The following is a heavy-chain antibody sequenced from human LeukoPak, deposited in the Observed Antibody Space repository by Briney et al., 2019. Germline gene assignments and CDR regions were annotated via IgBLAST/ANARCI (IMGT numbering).Heavy chain of an antibody. CDR3: ARGWGSWIQLWLLFLN. D-gene: IGHD5-18*01. CDR1: GGSISSSSYY. J-gene: IGHJ4*02. CDR2: IYYSGST. V-gene: IGHV4-39*07. Sequence: SETLSLTCTVSGGSISSSSYYWGWIRQPPGKGLEWIGSIYYSGSTYYNPSLKSRVTISVDTSKNQFSLKLSSVTAADTAVYYCARGWGSWIQLWLLFLNWGQGTLVTVSS.